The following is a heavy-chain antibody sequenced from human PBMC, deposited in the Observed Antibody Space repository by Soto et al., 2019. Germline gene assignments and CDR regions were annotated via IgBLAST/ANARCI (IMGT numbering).Heavy chain of an antibody. CDR1: GFTFSSYG. D-gene: IGHD1-26*01. CDR2: IWYDGSNK. CDR3: AGGGSYDGHAFDI. V-gene: IGHV3-33*01. Sequence: GGSLRLSCAASGFTFSSYGMHWVRQAPGKGLEWVAVIWYDGSNKYYADSVKGRFTISRDNSKNTLYLQMNSLRAEDTAVYYCAGGGSYDGHAFDIWGQGTMVTVSS. J-gene: IGHJ3*02.